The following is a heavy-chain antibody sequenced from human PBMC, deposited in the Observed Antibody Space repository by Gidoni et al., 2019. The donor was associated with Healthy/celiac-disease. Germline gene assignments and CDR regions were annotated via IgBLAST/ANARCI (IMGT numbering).Heavy chain of an antibody. D-gene: IGHD3-3*01. J-gene: IGHJ5*02. CDR3: TTDGGFWSGLNWFDP. Sequence: VKGRFTISRDDSKNTLYLQMNSLKTEDTAVYYCTTDGGFWSGLNWFDPWGQGTLVTVSS. V-gene: IGHV3-15*01.